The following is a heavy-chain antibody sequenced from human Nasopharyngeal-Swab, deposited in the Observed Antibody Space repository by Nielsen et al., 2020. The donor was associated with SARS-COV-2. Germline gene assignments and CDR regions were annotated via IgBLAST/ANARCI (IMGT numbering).Heavy chain of an antibody. Sequence: AAVKVSCKASGYTFTSYDINWVRQATGQGLEWMGWMNPNSGNTGYAQKFQGRVTMTRNTSISTAYMELSSLRSEDTAVYYCATFERYCSSTSCYDWGQGTLVTVSS. V-gene: IGHV1-8*01. CDR3: ATFERYCSSTSCYD. D-gene: IGHD2-2*01. J-gene: IGHJ4*02. CDR2: MNPNSGNT. CDR1: GYTFTSYD.